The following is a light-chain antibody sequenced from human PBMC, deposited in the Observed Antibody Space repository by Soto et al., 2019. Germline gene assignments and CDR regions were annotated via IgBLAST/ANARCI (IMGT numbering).Light chain of an antibody. CDR3: QQYSSSPSIT. CDR2: SVS. J-gene: IGKJ5*01. Sequence: DIVLTQSLGTLSLSPGERATLSCRASQSVGCSYLAWYQQKPGQAPRLLISSVSKRATGIPDRFSGSGSGTDFTLTISRLEPEDFAVYYCQQYSSSPSITFGQGTRLEIK. V-gene: IGKV3-20*01. CDR1: QSVGCSY.